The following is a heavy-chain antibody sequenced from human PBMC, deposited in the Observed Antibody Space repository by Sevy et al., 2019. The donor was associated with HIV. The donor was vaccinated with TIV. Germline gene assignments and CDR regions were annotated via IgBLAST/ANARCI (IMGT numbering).Heavy chain of an antibody. J-gene: IGHJ6*02. CDR2: ISGSDTTM. Sequence: GGSLRLSCAASGFTLSDYYMSWIRQAPGKGLEWLSYISGSDTTMYYADSVKGRFTTSRGNAKNSLYLQMSSLRAEDTAVYYCARDHVKDGDLGDYYYFAMDVWGQGTTVTVSS. D-gene: IGHD4-17*01. V-gene: IGHV3-11*01. CDR1: GFTLSDYY. CDR3: ARDHVKDGDLGDYYYFAMDV.